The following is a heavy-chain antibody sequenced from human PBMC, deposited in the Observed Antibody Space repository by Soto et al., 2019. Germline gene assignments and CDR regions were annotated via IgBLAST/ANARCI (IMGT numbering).Heavy chain of an antibody. D-gene: IGHD4-17*01. Sequence: GGSLRLSCAASGFTFSSYSMNWVRQAPGKGLEWVSSISSSSYIYYADSVKGRFTISRDNAKNSLYLQMNSLRAEDTAVYYCARAPGPYDYGDPDDAFDIWGQGTMVTVSS. J-gene: IGHJ3*02. V-gene: IGHV3-21*01. CDR3: ARAPGPYDYGDPDDAFDI. CDR2: ISSSSYI. CDR1: GFTFSSYS.